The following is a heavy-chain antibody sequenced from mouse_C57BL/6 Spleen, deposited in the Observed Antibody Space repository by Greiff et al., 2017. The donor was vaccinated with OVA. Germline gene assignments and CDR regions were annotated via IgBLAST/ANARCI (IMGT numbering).Heavy chain of an antibody. J-gene: IGHJ3*01. CDR1: GYTFTSYG. Sequence: QVQLQQSGAELVRPGASVKLSCKASGYTFTSYGISWVKQRNGQGLEWIGEIYPRSGNTYYNEKFKGKATLTADKSSSTAYMELRSLTSEDSAVYVCASPPALTTVVAQFADWGQGTLVTVAA. V-gene: IGHV1-81*01. CDR3: ASPPALTTVVAQFAD. D-gene: IGHD1-1*01. CDR2: IYPRSGNT.